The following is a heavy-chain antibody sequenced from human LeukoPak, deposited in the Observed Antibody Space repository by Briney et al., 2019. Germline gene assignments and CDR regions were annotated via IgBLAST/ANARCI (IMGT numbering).Heavy chain of an antibody. CDR3: ARIGYVSSSLDF. J-gene: IGHJ4*02. CDR2: IKEDGRTK. V-gene: IGHV3-7*05. D-gene: IGHD6-6*01. Sequence: GGSLRLSCAASGLTFSSYGIHWVRQAPGKGLEWVANIKEDGRTKYYLDSVKGRFTISRDNPKNSLYLERDSLRADDTAVYFCARIGYVSSSLDFWGQGALVTVSS. CDR1: GLTFSSYG.